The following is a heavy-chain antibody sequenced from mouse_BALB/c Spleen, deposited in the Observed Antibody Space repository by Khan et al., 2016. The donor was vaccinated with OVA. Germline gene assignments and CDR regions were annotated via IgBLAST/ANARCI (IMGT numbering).Heavy chain of an antibody. CDR1: GYTFTDYV. CDR3: ARSYYGSSYFDY. CDR2: IYPGSGST. J-gene: IGHJ2*01. D-gene: IGHD1-1*01. Sequence: QVQLKQSGPELVKPGASVKMSCKASGYTFTDYVISWVKQRTGQGLEWIGEIYPGSGSTYYNEKFKDKATLTADKSSNTAYMQLSSLTSEDSAVYFCARSYYGSSYFDYWGQGTTLTVSS. V-gene: IGHV1-77*01.